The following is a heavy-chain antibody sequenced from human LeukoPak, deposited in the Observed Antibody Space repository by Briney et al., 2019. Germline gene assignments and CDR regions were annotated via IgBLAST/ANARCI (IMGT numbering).Heavy chain of an antibody. D-gene: IGHD5-24*01. V-gene: IGHV1-69*06. J-gene: IGHJ4*02. Sequence: VASVKVSCKASGYTFTSYGISWVRQAPGQGLEWMGGIIPTFGTADYAQKFQGRVTITADKSTTTAYMELSSLRSEDTAVYYCARDIVETHTEFDYWGQGTLVTVSS. CDR2: IIPTFGTA. CDR1: GYTFTSYG. CDR3: ARDIVETHTEFDY.